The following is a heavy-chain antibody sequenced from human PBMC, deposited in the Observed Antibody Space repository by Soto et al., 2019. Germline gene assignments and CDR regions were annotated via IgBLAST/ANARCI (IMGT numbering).Heavy chain of an antibody. CDR3: AREPGGLKVGAKTETDY. V-gene: IGHV1-69*08. Sequence: QVQLVQSGAEVKKPGSSVKVSCKASGGTFSSYTISWVRQAPGQGLEWMGRIIPILGIANYAQKFQGRVTITADKSTSTAYMELSSLRSEDTAVYYCAREPGGLKVGAKTETDYWGQGTLVTVSS. J-gene: IGHJ4*02. CDR1: GGTFSSYT. CDR2: IIPILGIA. D-gene: IGHD1-26*01.